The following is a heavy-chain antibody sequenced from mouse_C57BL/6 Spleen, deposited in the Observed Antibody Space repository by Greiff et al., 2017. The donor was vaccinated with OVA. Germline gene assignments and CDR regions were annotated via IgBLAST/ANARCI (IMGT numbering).Heavy chain of an antibody. CDR2: ISSGSSTI. V-gene: IGHV5-17*01. CDR3: ARPGGGNTGVLDY. D-gene: IGHD2-1*01. Sequence: EVKLVESGGGLVKPGGSLKLSCAASGFTFSDYGMHWVRQAPEKGLEWVAYISSGSSTIYYADTVKGRFTISRDNAKNTLFLQMTSLRSEDTAMYYCARPGGGNTGVLDYWGQGTTLTVSS. J-gene: IGHJ2*01. CDR1: GFTFSDYG.